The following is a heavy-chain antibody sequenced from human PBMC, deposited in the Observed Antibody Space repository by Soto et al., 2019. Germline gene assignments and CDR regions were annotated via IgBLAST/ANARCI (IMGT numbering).Heavy chain of an antibody. Sequence: QVQLQESGPGLVRPSQTLSLTCTVSGGSISFDHYHWTWIRQPAGKGLEWIGYIHYSGSVYYNPSLQSRVSMSVDTSKNLFSLKLSSVTAADTAVYFCVREDDGGDRDYNGLDVWGQGTTVTVSS. J-gene: IGHJ6*02. V-gene: IGHV4-30-4*01. CDR1: GGSISFDHYH. CDR3: VREDDGGDRDYNGLDV. CDR2: IHYSGSV. D-gene: IGHD2-21*02.